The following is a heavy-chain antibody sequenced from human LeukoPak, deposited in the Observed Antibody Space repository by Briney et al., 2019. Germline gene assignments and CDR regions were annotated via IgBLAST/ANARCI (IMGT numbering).Heavy chain of an antibody. CDR1: GYTFTNYE. J-gene: IGHJ6*03. D-gene: IGHD3-22*01. V-gene: IGHV1-8*01. CDR2: MNPSSGNT. Sequence: ASVKVSCKASGYTFTNYEINWVRQGTGQGLEWLGWMNPSSGNTGYAQKFQGRVTMTRDTSISTAYMELSSLRSEDTAVYYCAKSLYFYDRSNYRYYYYMDVWAAGTTVTVSS. CDR3: AKSLYFYDRSNYRYYYYMDV.